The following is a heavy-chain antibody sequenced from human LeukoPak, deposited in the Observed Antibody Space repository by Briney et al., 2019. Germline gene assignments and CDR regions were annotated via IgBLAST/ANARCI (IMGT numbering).Heavy chain of an antibody. V-gene: IGHV3-30*04. CDR3: ARGSSGWYSY. CDR1: GFTFSRYV. CDR2: ISYDGDNK. D-gene: IGHD6-19*01. Sequence: PGGSLRLSCAASGFTFSRYVMIWVRQAPGKGLQWVSTISYDGDNKYYVDSVKGRFTISRDNSKNTLYLQMNSLRAEDTAVYYCARGSSGWYSYWGQGTLVTVSS. J-gene: IGHJ4*02.